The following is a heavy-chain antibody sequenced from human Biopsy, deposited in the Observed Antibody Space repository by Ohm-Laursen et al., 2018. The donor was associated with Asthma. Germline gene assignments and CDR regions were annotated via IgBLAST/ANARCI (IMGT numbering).Heavy chain of an antibody. CDR3: AKDRVAGGSYYFDY. V-gene: IGHV3-30*18. CDR1: GFNFHNYG. J-gene: IGHJ4*02. CDR2: ILFDGRKI. Sequence: SLRLSCAATGFNFHNYGMNWVRRAPGKGLEWVAQILFDGRKINYPDSVKGRFTISRDNSKNMVYLQMNSLRPEDTAVYYCAKDRVAGGSYYFDYWGQGSLVSVSS. D-gene: IGHD3-16*01.